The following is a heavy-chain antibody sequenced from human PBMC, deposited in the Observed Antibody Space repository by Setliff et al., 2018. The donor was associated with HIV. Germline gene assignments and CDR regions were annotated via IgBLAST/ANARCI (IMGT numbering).Heavy chain of an antibody. V-gene: IGHV4-39*01. CDR2: IYYTGRT. J-gene: IGHJ5*02. Sequence: PSETLSLTCTVSGGSISSYDYNWGWIRQPPGKGLEWIANIYYTGRTYYNPSLKSRVTISVDTSKNQFSLKVTSLTAADTAVCYCARYRRGAEWFDPWGQGTLVTVSS. D-gene: IGHD1-26*01. CDR3: ARYRRGAEWFDP. CDR1: GGSISSYDYN.